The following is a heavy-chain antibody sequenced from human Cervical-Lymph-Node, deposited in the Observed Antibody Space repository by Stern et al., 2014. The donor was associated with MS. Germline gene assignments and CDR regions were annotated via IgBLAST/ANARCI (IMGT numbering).Heavy chain of an antibody. Sequence: QLQLQESGPGLVKPSQTLSLPCTVSGASIRTVGYYWSWIRQHPGKGLEWIAYVSYIGSTYYNPSLKSRVSISADTSKNQFSLNLTSVTAADTALYYCARSDRLWGSFDYWGQGTLVAVSS. V-gene: IGHV4-31*03. CDR2: VSYIGST. CDR1: GASIRTVGYY. D-gene: IGHD3-16*01. CDR3: ARSDRLWGSFDY. J-gene: IGHJ4*02.